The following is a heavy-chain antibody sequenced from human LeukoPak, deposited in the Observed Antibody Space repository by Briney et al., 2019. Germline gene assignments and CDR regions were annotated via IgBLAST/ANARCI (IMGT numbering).Heavy chain of an antibody. V-gene: IGHV3-30*04. CDR3: ARASDRMYDEFWEGYFSSFDF. Sequence: GRSLRLSCAASGFAFSSYAMHWVREGPGKGLEWVAVMAHDGSNIYYAGSVQGRFTISRDNSKDTLYLQMNSLRLEDTAVYYCARASDRMYDEFWEGYFSSFDFWGQGTLVTISS. CDR2: MAHDGSNI. D-gene: IGHD3-3*01. CDR1: GFAFSSYA. J-gene: IGHJ4*02.